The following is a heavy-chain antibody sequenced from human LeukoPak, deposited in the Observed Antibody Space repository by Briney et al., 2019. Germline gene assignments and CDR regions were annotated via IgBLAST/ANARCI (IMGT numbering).Heavy chain of an antibody. D-gene: IGHD3-9*01. CDR2: INHSGST. CDR3: ARENYDILTGSLTYYFDY. CDR1: GGSFSGYY. J-gene: IGHJ4*02. V-gene: IGHV4-34*01. Sequence: SETLSLTCAVYGGSFSGYYWSWIRQPPGKGLEWIGEINHSGSTNYNPSLKSRVTISVDTSKNQFSLKLSSVTAADTAVYYCARENYDILTGSLTYYFDYWGQGTLVTVSS.